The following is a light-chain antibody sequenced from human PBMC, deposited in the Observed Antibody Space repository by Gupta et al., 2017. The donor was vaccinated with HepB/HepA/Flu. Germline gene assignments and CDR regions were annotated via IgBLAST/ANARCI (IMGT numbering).Light chain of an antibody. J-gene: IGLJ3*02. Sequence: QSVLTQPPSASGTPGQRVTISCSGSSSNTGSNTVNWYQQLPGTAPKLLIYRNNQRPSGVPARFSGSKSGTSASLAISGLQAEDEADYYCAAWDDSRNGPVFGGGTKVTVL. CDR3: AAWDDSRNGPV. V-gene: IGLV1-44*01. CDR1: SSNTGSNT. CDR2: RNN.